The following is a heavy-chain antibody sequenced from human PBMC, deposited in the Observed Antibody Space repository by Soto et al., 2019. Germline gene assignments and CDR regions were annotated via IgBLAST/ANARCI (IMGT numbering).Heavy chain of an antibody. Sequence: LSLTCAISGDSVSSNSAAWNWIRQSPSRGLEWLGRTYYRSKWYNDYAVSVKSRITINPDTSKNQLSLQLNSVTPEDTAVYYCARVIVATLPGYFDYWGQGTLVTVSS. V-gene: IGHV6-1*01. J-gene: IGHJ4*02. CDR2: TYYRSKWYN. D-gene: IGHD5-12*01. CDR1: GDSVSSNSAA. CDR3: ARVIVATLPGYFDY.